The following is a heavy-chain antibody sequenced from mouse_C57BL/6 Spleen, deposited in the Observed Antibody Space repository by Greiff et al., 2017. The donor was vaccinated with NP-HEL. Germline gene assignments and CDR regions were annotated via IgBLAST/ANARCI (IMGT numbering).Heavy chain of an antibody. D-gene: IGHD2-4*01. CDR1: GYTFTDYN. J-gene: IGHJ2*01. V-gene: IGHV1-18*01. Sequence: EVQVVESGPELVKPGASVKIPCKASGYTFTDYNMDWVKQSHGKSLEWIGDINPNNGGTIYNQKFKGKATLTVDKSSSTAYMELRSLTSEDTAVYYCARVDYDGLDFDYWGQGTTLTVSS. CDR2: INPNNGGT. CDR3: ARVDYDGLDFDY.